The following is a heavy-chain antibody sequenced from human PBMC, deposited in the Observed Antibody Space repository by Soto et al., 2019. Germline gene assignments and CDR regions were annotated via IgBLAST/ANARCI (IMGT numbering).Heavy chain of an antibody. CDR2: IYSGGST. CDR3: ARDPWSADD. CDR1: GFTVSTKY. V-gene: IGHV3-66*01. Sequence: GGSLRLSCAASGFTVSTKYMSWVRQAPGKGLEWVSVIYSGGSTFYADSVRGRFTISRDNSKNTVNLQMNSLRAEDTAVYYCARDPWSADDWGQGTLVTCSS. J-gene: IGHJ4*02.